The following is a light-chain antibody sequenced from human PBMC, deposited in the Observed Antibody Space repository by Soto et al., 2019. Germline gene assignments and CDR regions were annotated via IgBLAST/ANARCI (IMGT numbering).Light chain of an antibody. CDR3: TSYTSRSSHVV. CDR2: EVS. Sequence: QSVLTQPASVSGSPGQSITISCTGTSSDVGGYNYVSWYQQHPGKAPKLMIYEVSNRPSGVSNRFSASKSGNTASLTISGLQAEDEADYYCTSYTSRSSHVVFGGGTKLTVL. V-gene: IGLV2-14*01. CDR1: SSDVGGYNY. J-gene: IGLJ2*01.